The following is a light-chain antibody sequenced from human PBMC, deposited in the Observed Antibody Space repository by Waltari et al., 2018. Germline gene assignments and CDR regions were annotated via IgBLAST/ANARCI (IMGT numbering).Light chain of an antibody. CDR1: QSLVSRDGKTY. CDR3: MQGSHWPYT. CDR2: KVS. Sequence: DVVLTQSPLSLPVTLGQPASISCRSSQSLVSRDGKTYWNWIQERPGQSPRRLIYKVSNWDPNLRVPDKFSGSGSGTDFTLKISRVEAEDVGVYTCMQGSHWPYTFGQGTKLEIE. J-gene: IGKJ2*01. V-gene: IGKV2D-30*01.